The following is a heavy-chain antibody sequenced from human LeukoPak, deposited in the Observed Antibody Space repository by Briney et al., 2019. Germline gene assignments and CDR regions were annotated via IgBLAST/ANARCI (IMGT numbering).Heavy chain of an antibody. CDR2: IYYSGST. V-gene: IGHV4-61*01. J-gene: IGHJ3*02. CDR1: GVSVSSGSYY. Sequence: SETLSLTCTVSGVSVSSGSYYWSWIRQPPGKGLEWIGYIYYSGSTYYNPSLKSRVTISVDTSKNQFSLKLSSVTAADTAVYYCARVPPKIDAFDIWGQGTMVTVSS. CDR3: ARVPPKIDAFDI.